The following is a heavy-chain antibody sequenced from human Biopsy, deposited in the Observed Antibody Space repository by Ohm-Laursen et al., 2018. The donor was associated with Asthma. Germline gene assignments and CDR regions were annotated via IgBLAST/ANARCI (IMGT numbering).Heavy chain of an antibody. CDR1: GLSSSAYY. J-gene: IGHJ6*02. V-gene: IGHV4-34*01. D-gene: IGHD3-3*01. CDR3: ARGPEWSGLDI. Sequence: TLSLTCNMYGLSSSAYYWTWIRPTPGKGLEWIGESDHRGNTNTNATLKSRVTISKAKSANEFSLKMKSVTAADTAIYYCARGPEWSGLDIWGQGTTVTVSS. CDR2: SDHRGNT.